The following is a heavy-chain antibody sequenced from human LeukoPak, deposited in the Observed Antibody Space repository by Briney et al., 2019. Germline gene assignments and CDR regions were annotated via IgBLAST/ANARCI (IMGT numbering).Heavy chain of an antibody. V-gene: IGHV3-73*01. CDR3: ARLGGSPPYFDY. CDR2: IRRKGNDYAT. D-gene: IGHD3-16*01. J-gene: IGHJ4*02. Sequence: GGSLRLSCAASGFSFSGSAVHWVRQAYGKGLEWVGHIRRKGNDYATAYTASVKGRFTISRDDSKNTAFLQMDSLKTEDTAVYFCARLGGSPPYFDYWGQGTLVTVSS. CDR1: GFSFSGSA.